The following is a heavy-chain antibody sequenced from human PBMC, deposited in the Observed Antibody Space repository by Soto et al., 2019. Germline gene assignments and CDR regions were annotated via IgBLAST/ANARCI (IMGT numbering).Heavy chain of an antibody. J-gene: IGHJ3*02. CDR2: ISSSGGST. Sequence: GLSLRLSCAASGCTFSSYAMSWVRQAPGKGLEWVSAISSSGGSTYYADSVKGRFTISRDNSKNTLYLQMKSLRAEDTAVYYCARSHEGYYYDSSGYYQITMNAFDIWGQGTMVTVSS. V-gene: IGHV3-23*01. D-gene: IGHD3-22*01. CDR1: GCTFSSYA. CDR3: ARSHEGYYYDSSGYYQITMNAFDI.